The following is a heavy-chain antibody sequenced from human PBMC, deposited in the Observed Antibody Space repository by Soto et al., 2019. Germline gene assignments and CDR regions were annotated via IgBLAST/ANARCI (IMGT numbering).Heavy chain of an antibody. V-gene: IGHV4-59*01. CDR1: GGSISSYY. D-gene: IGHD1-7*01. CDR3: AREKTTIGDFDY. Sequence: SETLSLTCTVSGGSISSYYWSRVRQPPGKGLEWIGFIYYSGSTNYNPSLKSRVTISVDTSKNQFSLKLSSVTAADTAVYYCAREKTTIGDFDYWGQGTLVTVS. CDR2: IYYSGST. J-gene: IGHJ4*02.